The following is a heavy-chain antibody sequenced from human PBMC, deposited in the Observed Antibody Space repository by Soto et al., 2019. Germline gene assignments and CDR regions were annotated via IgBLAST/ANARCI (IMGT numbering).Heavy chain of an antibody. CDR3: ATNPPRLLRFGEDTRGYFDY. D-gene: IGHD3-10*01. Sequence: PSETLSLTCAVYGGSFSGYYWSWIRQPPGKGLEWIGEINHSGSTNYNPSLKSRVTISVDTSKNQFSLKLSSVTAADTAVYYCATNPPRLLRFGEDTRGYFDYWGQGTLVTVSS. J-gene: IGHJ4*02. CDR1: GGSFSGYY. CDR2: INHSGST. V-gene: IGHV4-34*01.